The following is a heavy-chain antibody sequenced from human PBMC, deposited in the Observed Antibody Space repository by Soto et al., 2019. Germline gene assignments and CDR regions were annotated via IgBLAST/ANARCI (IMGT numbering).Heavy chain of an antibody. V-gene: IGHV1-69*02. CDR1: GGTFSSYT. J-gene: IGHJ3*02. D-gene: IGHD2-2*01. CDR3: ARGGTSIVVVPAASLGGAFDI. CDR2: IIPILGIA. Sequence: QVQLVQSGAEVKKPGSSVKVSCKASGGTFSSYTISWVRQAPGQGLEWMGRIIPILGIANYAQKFQGRVTITADKSTSTAYMERSSLRSEDTAVYYCARGGTSIVVVPAASLGGAFDIWGQGTMVTVSS.